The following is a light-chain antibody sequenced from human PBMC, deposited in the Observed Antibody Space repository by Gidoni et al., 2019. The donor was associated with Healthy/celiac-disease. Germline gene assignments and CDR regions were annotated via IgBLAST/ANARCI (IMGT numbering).Light chain of an antibody. CDR1: SSNIGSNT. Sequence: QSVLTQLPSASGTPGQRVTLSGSGSSSNIGSNTVNWYQQLPGTAPKLLIYSNNQRPSGVPDRFSGSKSGTSASLAISGLQSEDEADYYCAAWDDSLNGYVFGTGTKVTVL. CDR3: AAWDDSLNGYV. V-gene: IGLV1-44*01. J-gene: IGLJ1*01. CDR2: SNN.